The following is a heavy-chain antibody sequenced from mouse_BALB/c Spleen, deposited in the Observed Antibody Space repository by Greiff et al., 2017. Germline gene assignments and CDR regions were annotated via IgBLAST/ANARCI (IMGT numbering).Heavy chain of an antibody. CDR3: TRGPYYAMDY. CDR1: GYTFTSYW. CDR2: IYPSDSYT. V-gene: IGHV1-69*02. Sequence: VQLQQPGAELVRPGASVKLSCKASGYTFTSYWINWVKQRPGQGLEWIGNIYPSDSYTNYNQKFKDKATLTVDESSSTAYMQLSSPTSEDSAVYYCTRGPYYAMDYWGQGTSVTVSS. J-gene: IGHJ4*01.